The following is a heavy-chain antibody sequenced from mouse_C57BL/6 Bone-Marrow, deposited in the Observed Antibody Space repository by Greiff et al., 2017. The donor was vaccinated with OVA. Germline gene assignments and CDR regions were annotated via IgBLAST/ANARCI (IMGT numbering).Heavy chain of an antibody. V-gene: IGHV5-6*02. CDR3: ARQFYYYGSSYFFDY. Sequence: DVMLVESGGDLVKPGGSLKLSCAASGFTFSSYGMSWVRQTPDKRLEWVATISSGGSYTYYPDSVKGRFTISRDNAKNTLYLQMSSLKSEDTAMYYCARQFYYYGSSYFFDYWGQGTTLTVSS. D-gene: IGHD1-1*01. J-gene: IGHJ2*01. CDR1: GFTFSSYG. CDR2: ISSGGSYT.